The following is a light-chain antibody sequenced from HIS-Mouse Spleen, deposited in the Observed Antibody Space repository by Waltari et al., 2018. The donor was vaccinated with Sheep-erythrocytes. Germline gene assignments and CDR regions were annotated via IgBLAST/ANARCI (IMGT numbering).Light chain of an antibody. CDR3: QAWDSSTAV. CDR1: KLGDKY. CDR2: QDS. Sequence: SYELTQPPSVSVSPGQTASIPCSGDKLGDKYAFWDQQKPGQSPVLVIYQDSKRPSGIPERFSGSNSGNTATLTISGTQAMDEADYYCQAWDSSTAVFGGGTKLTVL. V-gene: IGLV3-1*01. J-gene: IGLJ2*01.